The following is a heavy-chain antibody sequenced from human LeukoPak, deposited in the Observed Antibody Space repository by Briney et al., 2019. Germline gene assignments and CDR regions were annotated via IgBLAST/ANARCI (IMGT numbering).Heavy chain of an antibody. CDR2: INHSGTT. Sequence: SETLSLTCAVYGGSFSGYYWTWIRQPPGKGLEWIGEINHSGTTNYNPSLKSRVTISVDTSKNQFSLKLSSVTAADTAVYYCARILTGHDYYFNYWGQGTLVTVSS. D-gene: IGHD3-9*01. CDR3: ARILTGHDYYFNY. V-gene: IGHV4-34*01. CDR1: GGSFSGYY. J-gene: IGHJ4*02.